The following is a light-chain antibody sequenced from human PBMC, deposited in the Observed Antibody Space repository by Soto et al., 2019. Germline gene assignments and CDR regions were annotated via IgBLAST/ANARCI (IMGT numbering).Light chain of an antibody. Sequence: QAVVTQEPSLTVSPGGTVTLTCATNTGAVTSGYYPNWFQQKPGQAPRALIYSTNNKYSWTPARFSGSLLGGKAALTLSGVQPYDEAHYYCLLYYGGQLGVFGGGTKLTVL. CDR1: TGAVTSGYY. CDR2: STN. CDR3: LLYYGGQLGV. J-gene: IGLJ2*01. V-gene: IGLV7-43*01.